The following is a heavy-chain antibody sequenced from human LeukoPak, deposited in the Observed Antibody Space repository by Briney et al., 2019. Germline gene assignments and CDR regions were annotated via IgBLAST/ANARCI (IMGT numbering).Heavy chain of an antibody. CDR1: GGTFSSYA. CDR2: IIPIFGTA. CDR3: ARDLSQTRGYCSSTSCYTYYYYYYGMDV. D-gene: IGHD2-2*02. Sequence: ASVKVSCKASGGTFSSYAISWVRQAPVQGLEWMGGIIPIFGTANYAQKFQGRVTITADESTSTAYMELSSLRSEDTAVYYCARDLSQTRGYCSSTSCYTYYYYYYGMDVWGQGTTVTVSS. V-gene: IGHV1-69*13. J-gene: IGHJ6*02.